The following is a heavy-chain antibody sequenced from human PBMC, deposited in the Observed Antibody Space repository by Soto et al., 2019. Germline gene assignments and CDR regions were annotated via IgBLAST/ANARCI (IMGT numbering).Heavy chain of an antibody. CDR1: GFSISGFA. CDR3: TRRRYFYFGLDV. V-gene: IGHV3-73*01. J-gene: IGHJ6*02. Sequence: GGSLRLSCGVSGFSISGFALHWVRQTPGKGLEWIGRIRSKASNYATAYGASAKGRFTISRDDAKNTAYLQMNSLKIEDTAVYYCTRRRYFYFGLDVWGQGTTVTVS. CDR2: IRSKASNYAT. D-gene: IGHD6-25*01.